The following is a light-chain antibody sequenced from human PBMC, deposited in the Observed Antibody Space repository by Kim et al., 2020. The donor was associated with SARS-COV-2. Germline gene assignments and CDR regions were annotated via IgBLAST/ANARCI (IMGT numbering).Light chain of an antibody. J-gene: IGKJ1*01. Sequence: SPGGTATLSCRASRPVGSNVAWYQQKPGQPPRLLISGATNRATGIPARFSGSESGTEFTLTISSLQSEDFAIYYCQQYNNWPPVAFGQGTKVDIK. CDR2: GAT. CDR3: QQYNNWPPVA. V-gene: IGKV3-15*01. CDR1: RPVGSN.